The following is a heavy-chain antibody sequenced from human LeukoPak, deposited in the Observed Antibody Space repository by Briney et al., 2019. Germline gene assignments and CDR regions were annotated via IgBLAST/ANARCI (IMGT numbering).Heavy chain of an antibody. CDR2: ITGIGGAT. CDR1: GFTFSTNA. CDR3: AKDPGRYYDSNGYYWGYYFDS. D-gene: IGHD3-22*01. Sequence: GGALRLSCAASGFTFSTNAVNWGRQAPGEGLEWLLAITGIGGATYYVESVKGRFTISRDNSKNTLYLQMSSMRAEDPALYYCAKDPGRYYDSNGYYWGYYFDSWGQGILVTVST. J-gene: IGHJ4*02. V-gene: IGHV3-23*01.